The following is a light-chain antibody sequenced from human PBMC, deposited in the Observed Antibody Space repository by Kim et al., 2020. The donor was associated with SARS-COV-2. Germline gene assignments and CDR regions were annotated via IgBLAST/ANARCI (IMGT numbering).Light chain of an antibody. CDR2: AAS. CDR3: QKCSGAPWT. CDR1: QGISNY. Sequence: ASVGARVTITCRASQGISNYLAWYQQKTRKAPKLLIYAASALQSGVPSRFSGSGSGTDFTLTINSLPPEDVATYYCQKCSGAPWTFGQGTKVDIK. V-gene: IGKV1-27*01. J-gene: IGKJ1*01.